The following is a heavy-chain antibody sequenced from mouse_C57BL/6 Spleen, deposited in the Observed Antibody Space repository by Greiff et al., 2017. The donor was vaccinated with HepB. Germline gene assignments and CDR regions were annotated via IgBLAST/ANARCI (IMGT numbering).Heavy chain of an antibody. D-gene: IGHD2-10*01. Sequence: VKLVESGAELARPGASVKLSCKASGYTFTSYGISWVKQRTGQGLEWIGEIYPRSGNTYYNEKFKGKATLTADNSSSTAYMELRSLTSEDSAVYFCARSPLPPFDYWGQGTTLTVSS. CDR2: IYPRSGNT. CDR3: ARSPLPPFDY. CDR1: GYTFTSYG. V-gene: IGHV1-81*01. J-gene: IGHJ2*01.